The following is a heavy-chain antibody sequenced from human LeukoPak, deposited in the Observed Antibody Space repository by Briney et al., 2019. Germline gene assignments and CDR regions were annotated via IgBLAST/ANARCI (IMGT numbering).Heavy chain of an antibody. Sequence: GRSLRLSCAASGFTFSSYVMHWVRQAPGKGLEWVAVISYDGSNKYYADSVKGRFTISRDNSKNTLYLQMNSLRAEDTAVYYCARFWSGYFDYWGQGTLVTVSS. CDR3: ARFWSGYFDY. CDR1: GFTFSSYV. V-gene: IGHV3-30-3*01. CDR2: ISYDGSNK. J-gene: IGHJ4*02. D-gene: IGHD3-3*01.